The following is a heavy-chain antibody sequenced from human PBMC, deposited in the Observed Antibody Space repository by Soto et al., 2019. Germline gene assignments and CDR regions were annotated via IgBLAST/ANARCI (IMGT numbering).Heavy chain of an antibody. CDR3: ARISLVPYYYYGMDV. Sequence: SGPTLVNPTETLTLTCTVSGFSLSNARVGVSWIRQPPGKALEWLAHIFSNDEKSYSTSLKSRLTISKDTSKSQVVLTMTNMDPVDTATYYCARISLVPYYYYGMDVWGQGTTVTVSS. CDR1: GFSLSNARVG. D-gene: IGHD2-8*02. V-gene: IGHV2-26*01. CDR2: IFSNDEK. J-gene: IGHJ6*02.